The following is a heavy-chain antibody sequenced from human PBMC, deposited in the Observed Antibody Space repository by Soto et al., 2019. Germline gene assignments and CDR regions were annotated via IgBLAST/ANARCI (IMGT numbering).Heavy chain of an antibody. V-gene: IGHV1-2*04. CDR1: GYTFTGYY. Sequence: ASVKVSCKASGYTFTGYYMHWVRQAPGQGLEWMGWINPNSGGTNYAQKFQGWVTMTRDTSISTAYMELSRLRSDDTDVYYCARTIQDYGDYYFDYWGQGTLVTVSS. CDR3: ARTIQDYGDYYFDY. D-gene: IGHD4-17*01. CDR2: INPNSGGT. J-gene: IGHJ4*02.